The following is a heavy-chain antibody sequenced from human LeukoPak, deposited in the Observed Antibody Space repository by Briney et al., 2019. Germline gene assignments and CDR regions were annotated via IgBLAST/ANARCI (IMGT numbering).Heavy chain of an antibody. CDR1: GGSFSGYY. V-gene: IGHV4-34*01. CDR3: ARGGDFYYGMDV. Sequence: SETLSLTCAVYGGSFSGYYWSWIRQPPGKGLEWIGEINHSGSTNYNPSLKSRVTISVDTSKNQFSLKLSSVTAADTAVYYCARGGDFYYGMDVWGQGTTVTVSS. CDR2: INHSGST. J-gene: IGHJ6*02.